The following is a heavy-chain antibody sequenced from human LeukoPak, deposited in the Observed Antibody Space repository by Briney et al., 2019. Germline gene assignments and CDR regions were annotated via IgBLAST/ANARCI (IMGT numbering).Heavy chain of an antibody. D-gene: IGHD1-26*01. CDR1: GGSISSYY. J-gene: IGHJ6*02. CDR2: IYYSGGT. CDR3: ARAGIYYYYGMDV. Sequence: SETLSLTCTVSGGSISSYYWSWIRQPPGKGLEWIGYIYYSGGTNYNPSLKSRVTISVDTSKNQFSLKLSSVTAADTAVYYCARAGIYYYYGMDVWGQGTTVTVSS. V-gene: IGHV4-59*01.